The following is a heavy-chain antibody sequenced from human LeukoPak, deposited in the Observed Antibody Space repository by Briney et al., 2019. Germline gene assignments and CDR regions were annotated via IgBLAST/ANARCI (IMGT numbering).Heavy chain of an antibody. D-gene: IGHD3-16*01. CDR1: GFIFSSYA. V-gene: IGHV3-23*01. CDR2: ISGSGGST. J-gene: IGHJ4*02. Sequence: PGGSLRLSCAASGFIFSSYAMSWVRQAPGKGLEWVSAISGSGGSTYYADSVKGRFTISRDNSKNTLYLQMNRLRAEDTAVYYCAKLKIIWGPPYYFDYWGQGTLVTVSS. CDR3: AKLKIIWGPPYYFDY.